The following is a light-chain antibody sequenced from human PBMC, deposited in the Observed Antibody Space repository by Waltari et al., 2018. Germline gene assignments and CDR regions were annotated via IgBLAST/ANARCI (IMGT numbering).Light chain of an antibody. Sequence: DNKKTQSPSTTSASVGKSVIIPCRASENINNWLAWYQQKPGKAPKLLIQRASTLESGVSSRFSGSGSGTEFTLTISRLQPDDFATYSCQQYRTPPWTFGQGTKVEI. CDR1: ENINNW. CDR3: QQYRTPPWT. J-gene: IGKJ1*01. V-gene: IGKV1-5*03. CDR2: RAS.